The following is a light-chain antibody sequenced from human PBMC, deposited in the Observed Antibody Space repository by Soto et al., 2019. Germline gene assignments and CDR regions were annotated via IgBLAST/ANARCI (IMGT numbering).Light chain of an antibody. CDR1: QGISSY. CDR3: QQLNSYPMVT. V-gene: IGKV1-9*01. CDR2: AAS. J-gene: IGKJ4*01. Sequence: IQLTQSPSSLSASVGDRVTITCRASQGISSYLAWYQQKPGKAPKLLIYAASTLQSGVPSSFSGSGSATDFTLPISGLQTQDFATYYCQQLNSYPMVTFGGGTKVDIK.